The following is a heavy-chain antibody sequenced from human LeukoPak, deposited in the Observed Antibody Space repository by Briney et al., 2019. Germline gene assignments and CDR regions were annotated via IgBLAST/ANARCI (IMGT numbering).Heavy chain of an antibody. D-gene: IGHD3-22*01. J-gene: IGHJ4*02. CDR2: IIPIFGTA. V-gene: IGHV1-69*13. Sequence: SVKVSCKASGGTFSSYAISWVRQAPGQGLEWMGGIIPIFGTANYAQKFQGRVTITADESTSTAYMELSSLRSEDTAVYYCARVQYYDSSGYYSFDYWGQGTLVTVSS. CDR3: ARVQYYDSSGYYSFDY. CDR1: GGTFSSYA.